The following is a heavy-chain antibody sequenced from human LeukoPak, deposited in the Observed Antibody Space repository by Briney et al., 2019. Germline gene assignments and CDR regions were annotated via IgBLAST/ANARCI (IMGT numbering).Heavy chain of an antibody. CDR3: AKGFVASTDYYFDD. CDR2: ISGSGGHT. V-gene: IGHV3-23*01. Sequence: GGSLRLSCAASGLTFSTYAMNWFRQVQGKGLEWVSSISGSGGHTYYADSVKGRFTISRDNSKNTMYLQMNSLRAEDTAIYYCAKGFVASTDYYFDDWGQGTLVTVSS. CDR1: GLTFSTYA. D-gene: IGHD6-19*01. J-gene: IGHJ4*02.